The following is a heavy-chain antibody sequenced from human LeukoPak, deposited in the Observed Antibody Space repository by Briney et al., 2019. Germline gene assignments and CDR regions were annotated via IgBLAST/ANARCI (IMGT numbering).Heavy chain of an antibody. Sequence: SETLSLTCTVSGGSISSYYWSWIRQPPGKGLEWIGYIYYSGSTNYNPSLKSRVTISVDTSKNQFSLKLSSVTAADTAVYYCARERAQKLVRRGPDWFDPWGQGTLVTVSS. V-gene: IGHV4-59*12. CDR2: IYYSGST. CDR1: GGSISSYY. CDR3: ARERAQKLVRRGPDWFDP. D-gene: IGHD6-13*01. J-gene: IGHJ5*02.